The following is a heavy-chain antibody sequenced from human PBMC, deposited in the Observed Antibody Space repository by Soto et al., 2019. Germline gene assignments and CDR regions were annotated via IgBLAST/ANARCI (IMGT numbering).Heavy chain of an antibody. CDR3: ARIKAAAGTQWFDP. D-gene: IGHD6-13*01. V-gene: IGHV2-26*01. CDR2: IFSNDEK. Sequence: SGPTLVNPTETLTLTCTVSGFSLSNARMGVSWIRQPPGKALEWLAHIFSNDEKSYSTSLKSRFTISKDTSKSQVVLTMTNMDPVDTATYYCARIKAAAGTQWFDPWGQGTLVTVSS. J-gene: IGHJ5*02. CDR1: GFSLSNARMG.